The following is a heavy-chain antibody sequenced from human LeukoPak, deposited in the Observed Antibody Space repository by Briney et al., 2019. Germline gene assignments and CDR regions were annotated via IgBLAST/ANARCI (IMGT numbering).Heavy chain of an antibody. CDR2: IYYSGST. J-gene: IGHJ4*02. D-gene: IGHD3-10*01. CDR3: ARAPPISGHDY. Sequence: SETLSLTCTVSGGSISSYYWSWIRQPPGKGLEWIGYIYYSGSTNYNPSLKSRVTISVDTSKNQFSLKLSSVTAADTAVYYCARAPPISGHDYWGQGTLVTVSS. CDR1: GGSISSYY. V-gene: IGHV4-59*01.